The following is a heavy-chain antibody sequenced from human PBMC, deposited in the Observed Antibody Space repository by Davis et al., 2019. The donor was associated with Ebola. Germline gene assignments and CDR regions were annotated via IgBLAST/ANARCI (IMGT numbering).Heavy chain of an antibody. CDR3: ARGRQGHH. V-gene: IGHV4-39*01. CDR2: IYYSGST. Sequence: MPSETLSLTCTVSGGSISSSSYYWGWIRQPPGKGLEWIGSIYYSGSTYYNPSLKSRVTISVDTSKNQFSLKLSSVTAADTAVYYCARGRQGHHWGQGTLVTVSS. CDR1: GGSISSSSYY. J-gene: IGHJ4*02.